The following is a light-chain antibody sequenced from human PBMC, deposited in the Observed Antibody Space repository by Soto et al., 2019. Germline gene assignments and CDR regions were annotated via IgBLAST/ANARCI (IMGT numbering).Light chain of an antibody. CDR3: SSYISSSTPYV. CDR1: TSDVGNFKF. Sequence: QSALTQPASVSGYPGQSITITCTGTTSDVGNFKFVSWYQQHPGKAPKLMIYDVNTRSSGVSNRFSGSKSGNTASLTISGLQAEDEADYYCSSYISSSTPYVFGTGTKLTVL. J-gene: IGLJ1*01. CDR2: DVN. V-gene: IGLV2-14*03.